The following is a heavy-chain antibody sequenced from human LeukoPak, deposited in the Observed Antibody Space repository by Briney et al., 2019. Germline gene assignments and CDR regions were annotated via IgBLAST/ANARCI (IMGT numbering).Heavy chain of an antibody. Sequence: GGSLRLSCAGFGFSFSDYAMSWVRQAPGEGLEWVSGFSDSFSGSGGRTHSADSVKGRFTISRDNSKKMLYLQMNSLRAEDTAVYYCAKGKINHEGAFDVWGQGTLVTVSS. V-gene: IGHV3-23*01. CDR1: GFSFSDYA. CDR2: FSDSFSGSGGRT. CDR3: AKGKINHEGAFDV. J-gene: IGHJ3*01.